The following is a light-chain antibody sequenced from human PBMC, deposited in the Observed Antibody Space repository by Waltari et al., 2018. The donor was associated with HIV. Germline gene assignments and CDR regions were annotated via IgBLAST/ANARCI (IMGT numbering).Light chain of an antibody. CDR3: QSYDGSLGGYV. CDR2: GHT. V-gene: IGLV1-40*01. J-gene: IGLJ1*01. Sequence: SVLTQPPSVSGAPGQRVTISCTGTISNIGAGYDFHWYQQLPGTAPKLLIYGHTNRPSGVPDRFSGSKSGTSASLAITGIQAEDEADYYCQSYDGSLGGYVFGTGTAVTVL. CDR1: ISNIGAGYD.